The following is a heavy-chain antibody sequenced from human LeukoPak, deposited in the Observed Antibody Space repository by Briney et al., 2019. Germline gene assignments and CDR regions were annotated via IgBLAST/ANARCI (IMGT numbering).Heavy chain of an antibody. CDR2: ISSSSSYI. Sequence: GGSLRLSCAASGFTFSSYSMNGVRQAPGKGLEWVSSISSSSSYIYYADSVKGRFTISRDNAKNSLYLQTNSLRAEDTAVYYCARSIAARRSWFDPWGQGTLVTVSS. V-gene: IGHV3-21*01. CDR3: ARSIAARRSWFDP. J-gene: IGHJ5*02. D-gene: IGHD6-6*01. CDR1: GFTFSSYS.